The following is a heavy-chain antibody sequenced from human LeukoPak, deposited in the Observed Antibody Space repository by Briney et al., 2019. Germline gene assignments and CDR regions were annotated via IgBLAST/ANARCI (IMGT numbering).Heavy chain of an antibody. Sequence: ASVKVSCKASGYTFTGYYMHWVRQAPGQGLEWMGWINPNSGGTNYAQKFQGRVTMTTDTSISTAYMELSSLRSEDTAVYYCASDRSAAAGTKGDYWGQGTLVTVSS. CDR1: GYTFTGYY. D-gene: IGHD6-13*01. J-gene: IGHJ4*02. V-gene: IGHV1-2*02. CDR2: INPNSGGT. CDR3: ASDRSAAAGTKGDY.